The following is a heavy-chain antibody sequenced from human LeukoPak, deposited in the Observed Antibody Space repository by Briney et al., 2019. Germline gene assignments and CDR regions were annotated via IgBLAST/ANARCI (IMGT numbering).Heavy chain of an antibody. CDR1: GFTFSSYS. CDR2: ISGYGDTT. J-gene: IGHJ4*02. V-gene: IGHV3-64*01. CDR3: AREHPPGTIDY. Sequence: PGGSLRLSCAASGFTFSSYSMHWVRQAPGKGPGHVSVISGYGDTTYYTNAVKGRFTISRDNSKNTLYLQMGSLRDDDMAVYYCAREHPPGTIDYWGQGTLVTVSS. D-gene: IGHD3-10*01.